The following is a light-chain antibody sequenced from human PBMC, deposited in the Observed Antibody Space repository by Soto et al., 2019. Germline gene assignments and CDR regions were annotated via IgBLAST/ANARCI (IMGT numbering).Light chain of an antibody. CDR3: SSYTSSSRV. Sequence: QSALTQPPSASGSPGQSVTISCAGTSSDVGGYNHVSWYQQHPGKAPKLVISEVSKRPSGVPDRFSGSKSGDTASLTVSGLQAEDEADYYCSSYTSSSRVFGGGTKLTVL. J-gene: IGLJ2*01. CDR1: SSDVGGYNH. CDR2: EVS. V-gene: IGLV2-8*01.